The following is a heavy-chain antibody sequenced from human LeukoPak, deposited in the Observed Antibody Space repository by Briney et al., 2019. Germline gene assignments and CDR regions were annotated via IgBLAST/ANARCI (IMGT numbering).Heavy chain of an antibody. J-gene: IGHJ4*02. V-gene: IGHV4-61*01. CDR1: GGSVSSDSYF. CDR3: ARGQRRLQDY. CDR2: IYYSGST. Sequence: SETLSLTCTVSGGSVSSDSYFWTWIRQPPGKGLERIGYIYYSGSTNYNPSLKSRVTISLDTSKSQISLKLSSVTAADTAVYYCARGQRRLQDYWGQGTLVTVSS.